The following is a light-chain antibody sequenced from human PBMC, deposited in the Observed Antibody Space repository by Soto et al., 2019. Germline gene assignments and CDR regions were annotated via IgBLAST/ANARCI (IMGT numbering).Light chain of an antibody. CDR3: QKYNSAPLT. V-gene: IGKV1-27*01. Sequence: IHMPQSPPSLSATVGDRVTITCRASRSISDCLNWYKQKPGEAPELLIYAASTLQSGVPSRFSGSGSETDFTLTISSLQPEDVGTYYCQKYNSAPLTFGGGTKVDI. CDR2: AAS. CDR1: RSISDC. J-gene: IGKJ4*02.